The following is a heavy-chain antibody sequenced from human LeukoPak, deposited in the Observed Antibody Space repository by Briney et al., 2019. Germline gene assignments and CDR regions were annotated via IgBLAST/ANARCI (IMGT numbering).Heavy chain of an antibody. V-gene: IGHV4-39*01. Sequence: SETLSLTCTVSGVSISSDSYYWGWVRQPPGKGLEWIGSIYYSGSTYYNPSLKSRVTISVDTSKKQFSLKLSSVTAAATAVYYCARRGEATSISRFDYWGQGTLVTVSS. J-gene: IGHJ4*02. CDR2: IYYSGST. D-gene: IGHD1-26*01. CDR3: ARRGEATSISRFDY. CDR1: GVSISSDSYY.